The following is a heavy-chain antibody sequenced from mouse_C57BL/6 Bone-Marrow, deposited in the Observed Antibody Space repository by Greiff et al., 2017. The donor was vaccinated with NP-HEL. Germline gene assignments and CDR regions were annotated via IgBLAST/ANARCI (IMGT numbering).Heavy chain of an antibody. CDR3: TGHSDY. J-gene: IGHJ4*01. CDR1: GFTFSNYW. V-gene: IGHV6-3*01. CDR2: IRLKSDNYAT. Sequence: EVQVVESGGGLVQPGGSMKLSCVASGFTFSNYWMNWVRQSPEKGLEWVAQIRLKSDNYATNYAETVKGRFTISRDDSKSSVYLQMHNLRAEDTGIYYCTGHSDYWGQGTSVTVSS.